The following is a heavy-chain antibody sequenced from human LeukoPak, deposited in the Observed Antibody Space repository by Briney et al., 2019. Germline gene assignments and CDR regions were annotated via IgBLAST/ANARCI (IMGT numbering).Heavy chain of an antibody. CDR3: ARRPPDVGSFDY. CDR1: GGSFSGYY. J-gene: IGHJ4*02. V-gene: IGHV4-34*01. Sequence: PSETLSLTCAVYGGSFSGYYWSWIRQPPGKGLEWIGEINHSGSTNYNPSLKSRVTISVDTSKNQFSLKPSSVTAADTAVYYCARRPPDVGSFDYWGQGTLVTVSS. D-gene: IGHD1-14*01. CDR2: INHSGST.